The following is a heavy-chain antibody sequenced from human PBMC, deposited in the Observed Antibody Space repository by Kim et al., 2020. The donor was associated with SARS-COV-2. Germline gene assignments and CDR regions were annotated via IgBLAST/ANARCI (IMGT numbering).Heavy chain of an antibody. Sequence: GGSLRLSCAASGFTFSSYAMSWVRQAPGKGLEWVSAISGSGGSTYYADSVKGRFTISRDNSKNTLYLQMNSLRAEDTAVYYCAKDQAEGVVVPAALLYWGQGTLVTVSS. CDR2: ISGSGGST. D-gene: IGHD2-2*01. J-gene: IGHJ4*02. V-gene: IGHV3-23*01. CDR3: AKDQAEGVVVPAALLY. CDR1: GFTFSSYA.